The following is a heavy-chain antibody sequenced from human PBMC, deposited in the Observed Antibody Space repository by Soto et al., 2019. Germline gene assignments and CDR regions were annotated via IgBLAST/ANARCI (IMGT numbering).Heavy chain of an antibody. J-gene: IGHJ4*02. CDR2: IIPIFGTA. Sequence: ASVKVSCKASGGTFNNYVINWVRQAPGQGLEWMGGIIPIFGTANYAQKSQGRVTITADKSTSTAYMELNSLRSEDTAVYYCAGRCDSTSCLAHFDYWGQGTLVTVSS. CDR3: AGRCDSTSCLAHFDY. D-gene: IGHD2-2*01. CDR1: GGTFNNYV. V-gene: IGHV1-69*06.